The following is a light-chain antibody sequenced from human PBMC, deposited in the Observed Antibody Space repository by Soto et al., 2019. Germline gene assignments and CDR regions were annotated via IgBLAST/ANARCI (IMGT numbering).Light chain of an antibody. CDR1: SSDVGGYNY. Sequence: QSALTQPSSVSGSPGQSITLSCTGTSSDVGGYNYNSWYQQHPGTAPKFIIYDVRNRPSGVSNRFSGSRSGNTASLTISGLQAEDEADYYCSSYTSSSTVIFGGGTKVTVL. J-gene: IGLJ2*01. V-gene: IGLV2-14*01. CDR3: SSYTSSSTVI. CDR2: DVR.